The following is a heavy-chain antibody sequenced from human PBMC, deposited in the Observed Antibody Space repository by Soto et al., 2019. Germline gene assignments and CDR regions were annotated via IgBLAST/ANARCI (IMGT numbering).Heavy chain of an antibody. V-gene: IGHV3-30*18. Sequence: GGSLRLSCAGSGFTFRWFGMNWVRQAPGKGLEWVARISNDGSNEYYVDSVKGRFTISRDNSKNTLYLQMDNLRAEDTAHYFCANGPVVGANYKYYDMDVWGRGTTVTVSS. J-gene: IGHJ6*02. CDR1: GFTFRWFG. CDR2: ISNDGSNE. CDR3: ANGPVVGANYKYYDMDV. D-gene: IGHD1-26*01.